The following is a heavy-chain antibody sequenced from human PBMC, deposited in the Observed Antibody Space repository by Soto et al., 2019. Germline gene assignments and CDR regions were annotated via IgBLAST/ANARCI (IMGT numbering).Heavy chain of an antibody. D-gene: IGHD1-1*01. Sequence: QLLESGGGFVQPGGSLRLSCVASGFTFSNFAMAWVRQAPGEGLEWGSAISGSGDDTFYADCMKGRFTISRVNTKDTLYLQINSLRAEDAAVYYCAYPIPKTGTTFGFWGQGTLVTVSS. J-gene: IGHJ4*02. CDR2: ISGSGDDT. CDR3: AYPIPKTGTTFGF. CDR1: GFTFSNFA. V-gene: IGHV3-23*01.